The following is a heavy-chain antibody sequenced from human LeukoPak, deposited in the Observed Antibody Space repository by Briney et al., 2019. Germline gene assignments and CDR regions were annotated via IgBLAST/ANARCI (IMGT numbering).Heavy chain of an antibody. CDR3: AGQSCSGGSCYSSSPVDY. V-gene: IGHV4-4*07. CDR2: IYTGGST. J-gene: IGHJ4*02. CDR1: GGSISSYY. D-gene: IGHD2-15*01. Sequence: PSETLSLTCTVSGGSISSYYWSWIRQPAGEGLEWIGRIYTGGSTNYNPSLKSRVTMSVDTSKNHFSLKLSSVSAADTAVYYWAGQSCSGGSCYSSSPVDYWGQGTLVTVSS.